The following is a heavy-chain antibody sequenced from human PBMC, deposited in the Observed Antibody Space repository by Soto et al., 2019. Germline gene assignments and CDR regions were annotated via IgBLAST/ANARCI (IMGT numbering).Heavy chain of an antibody. CDR3: ARGGEHYYDILTGMKPPGGWFDP. CDR1: GGSFSGYY. CDR2: INHSGST. Sequence: SETLSLTCAVYGGSFSGYYWSWIRQPPGKGLEWIGEINHSGSTNYNPSLKSRVTISVDTSKNQFSLKLSSVTAADTAVYYCARGGEHYYDILTGMKPPGGWFDPWGQGTLVTVSS. J-gene: IGHJ5*02. V-gene: IGHV4-34*01. D-gene: IGHD3-9*01.